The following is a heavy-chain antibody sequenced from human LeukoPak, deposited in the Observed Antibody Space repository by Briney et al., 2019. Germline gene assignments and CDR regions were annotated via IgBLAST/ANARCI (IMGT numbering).Heavy chain of an antibody. CDR2: INHSGST. CDR1: GGSFSGYY. J-gene: IGHJ4*02. D-gene: IGHD3-3*01. V-gene: IGHV4-34*01. Sequence: SETLSLTCAVYGGSFSGYYWSWIRQPPGKGLEWIGEINHSGSTNYNPSLKSRVTISVDTSKNQFSLKLSSVTAADTAVYYCARGRALRFLEWLTSDYWGQGTLVTVSS. CDR3: ARGRALRFLEWLTSDY.